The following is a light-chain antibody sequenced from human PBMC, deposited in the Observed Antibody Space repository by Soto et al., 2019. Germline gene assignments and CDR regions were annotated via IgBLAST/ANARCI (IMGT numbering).Light chain of an antibody. CDR2: KNN. J-gene: IGLJ1*01. V-gene: IGLV1-47*01. CDR3: SSYTGTNNFGV. CDR1: SSNIGSNY. Sequence: QSVLTQPPSASGTPGQRVTISCSGSSSNIGSNYVYWYQQLPGTAPKLLIYKNNQRPSGVPDRFSGSKSGTTASLTITGLQAEDEADYYCSSYTGTNNFGVFGPGTKVT.